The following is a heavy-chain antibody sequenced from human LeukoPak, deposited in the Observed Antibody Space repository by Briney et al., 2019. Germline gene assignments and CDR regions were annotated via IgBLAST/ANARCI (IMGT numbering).Heavy chain of an antibody. CDR3: ARVWWEPQSALNSARWFDP. D-gene: IGHD1-26*01. CDR2: IYYSGST. Sequence: ASETLSLTCTVSGGSISSYYWSWIRQPPGKGLEWIGYIYYSGSTNYNPSLKSRVTMSVDTSKNQFSLKLSSVTAADTAVYYCARVWWEPQSALNSARWFDPWGQGTLVTVSS. CDR1: GGSISSYY. V-gene: IGHV4-59*12. J-gene: IGHJ5*02.